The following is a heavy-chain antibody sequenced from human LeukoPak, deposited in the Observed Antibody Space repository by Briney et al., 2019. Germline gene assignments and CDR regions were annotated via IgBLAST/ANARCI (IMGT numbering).Heavy chain of an antibody. D-gene: IGHD3-3*01. V-gene: IGHV3-23*01. J-gene: IGHJ4*02. Sequence: GGSLRLSCAASGFTFSSYAMSWVRQAPGKGLEWVSAISGSGGSTYYADSVKGRVTISRDNSKNTLYLQMNSLRAEDTAVYYCAKEPNDFWSGFLYYFDYWGQGTLVTVSS. CDR1: GFTFSSYA. CDR2: ISGSGGST. CDR3: AKEPNDFWSGFLYYFDY.